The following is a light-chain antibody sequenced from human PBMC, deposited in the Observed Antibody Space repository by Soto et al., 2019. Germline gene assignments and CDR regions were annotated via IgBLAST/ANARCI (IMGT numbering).Light chain of an antibody. CDR3: HHYNNWPPRNT. CDR2: DTS. V-gene: IGKV3-15*01. CDR1: QSVSSN. Sequence: EIVMTQSPATLSLSPGDRATLSCRASQSVSSNLVWYQQKPGQAPRLLIYDTSTRASDVPARFSGRGSETEFTLTISGLQSEDFGIYYCHHYNNWPPRNTFGQGTKVDIK. J-gene: IGKJ2*01.